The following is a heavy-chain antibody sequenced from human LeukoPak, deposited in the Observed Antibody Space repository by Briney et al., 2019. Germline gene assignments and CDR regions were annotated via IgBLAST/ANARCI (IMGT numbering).Heavy chain of an antibody. CDR2: INHSGGT. CDR1: GGSFSGYY. J-gene: IGHJ5*02. Sequence: SETLSLTCAVYGGSFSGYYWSWIRQPPGKGLEWIGEINHSGGTNYNPSLKSRVTISVDTSKNQFSLKLSSVTAADTAVYYCASGDWFDPWGQGTLVTVSS. V-gene: IGHV4-34*01. CDR3: ASGDWFDP.